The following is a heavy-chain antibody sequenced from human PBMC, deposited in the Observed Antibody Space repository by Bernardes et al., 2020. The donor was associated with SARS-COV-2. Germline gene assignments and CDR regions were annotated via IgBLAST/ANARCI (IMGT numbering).Heavy chain of an antibody. CDR1: GFTFDDYA. CDR3: AKDMQAVNNNYGMDV. Sequence: GGSLRLSCAASGFTFDDYAMHWVRQAPGKGLEWVSGISWNSGSIGYADSVKGRFTISRDNAKNSLYLQMNSPRAEDTALYYCAKDMQAVNNNYGMDVWGQGTTVTVSS. D-gene: IGHD1-1*01. CDR2: ISWNSGSI. V-gene: IGHV3-9*01. J-gene: IGHJ6*02.